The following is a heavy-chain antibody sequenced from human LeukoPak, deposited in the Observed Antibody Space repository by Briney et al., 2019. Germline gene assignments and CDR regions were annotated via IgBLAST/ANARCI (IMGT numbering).Heavy chain of an antibody. Sequence: GSLRLSCAASGFTFSDYYMSWIRQAPGKGLEWVSYISSSGSTIYYADSVKGRFTISRDNSKNTLYLQMNSLRAEDTAVYYCAKLLPPTYYYDSSGYYGFDYWGQGTLVTVSS. CDR3: AKLLPPTYYYDSSGYYGFDY. D-gene: IGHD3-22*01. CDR2: ISSSGSTI. V-gene: IGHV3-11*01. CDR1: GFTFSDYY. J-gene: IGHJ4*02.